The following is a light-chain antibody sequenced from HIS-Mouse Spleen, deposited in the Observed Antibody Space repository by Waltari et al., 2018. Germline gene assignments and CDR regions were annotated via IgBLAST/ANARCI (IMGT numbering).Light chain of an antibody. CDR1: SRDVWGYNL. CDR2: EGS. J-gene: IGLJ3*02. CDR3: CSYAGSSTWV. Sequence: QSVLTQPPSASGTPGQRVTISCTGTSRDVWGYNLVSWYQQHPGKAPKLMIYEGSKRPSGVSNRFSGSKSGNTASLTISGLQAEDEADYYCCSYAGSSTWVFGGGTKLTVL. V-gene: IGLV2-23*01.